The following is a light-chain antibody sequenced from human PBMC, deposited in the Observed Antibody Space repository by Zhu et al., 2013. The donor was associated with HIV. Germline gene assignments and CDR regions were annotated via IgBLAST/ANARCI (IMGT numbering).Light chain of an antibody. V-gene: IGKV1-17*01. J-gene: IGKJ1*01. CDR1: QDISNY. Sequence: DIQMTQSPSSLSASVGDRVTITCQASQDISNYLNWYQQKPGKAPKRLIYAASSLQSGVPSRFSGSGSGTEFTLTISSLQPEDFATYFCLQHHTYPWTFGQATKVEIK. CDR3: LQHHTYPWT. CDR2: AAS.